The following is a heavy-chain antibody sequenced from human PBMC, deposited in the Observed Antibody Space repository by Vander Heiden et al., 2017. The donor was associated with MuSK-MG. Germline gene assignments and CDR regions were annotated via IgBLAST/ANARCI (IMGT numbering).Heavy chain of an antibody. J-gene: IGHJ6*03. CDR1: GGSISSYY. Sequence: QVQLQESGPGLVKPSETLSLTCTVSGGSISSYYWSWIRQPPGKGLEWIGYIYYSGSTNYNPSLKSRVTISVDTSKNQFSLKLSSVTAADTAVYYCARGTTVTSYYYYYYMDVWGKGTTVTVSS. CDR3: ARGTTVTSYYYYYYMDV. V-gene: IGHV4-59*01. D-gene: IGHD4-4*01. CDR2: IYYSGST.